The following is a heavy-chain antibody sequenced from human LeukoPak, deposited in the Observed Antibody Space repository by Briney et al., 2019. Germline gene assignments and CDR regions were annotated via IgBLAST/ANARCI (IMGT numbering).Heavy chain of an antibody. CDR1: GGSISSGGYY. V-gene: IGHV4-31*03. Sequence: SETLSLTCTVSGGSISSGGYYWSWIRQHPGKGLEWIGYIYYSGSTYYNPSLKSRVTISVDTSKNQFSLNLSSVTAADTAVYYCARGDYGDNPTLDYWGQGTLATVSS. J-gene: IGHJ4*02. CDR3: ARGDYGDNPTLDY. CDR2: IYYSGST. D-gene: IGHD4-17*01.